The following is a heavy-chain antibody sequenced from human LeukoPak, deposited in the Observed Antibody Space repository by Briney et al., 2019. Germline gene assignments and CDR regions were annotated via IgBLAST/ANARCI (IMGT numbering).Heavy chain of an antibody. CDR1: GGSISSSSYY. CDR3: ARRDYDYVWGSYPPFDY. D-gene: IGHD3-16*02. Sequence: SETLSLTCTVSGGSISSSSYYWGWIRQPPGKGLEWIGSIYYSGSTYYNPSLKSRVTISVDTSKNQFSLKLSSVTAADTVVYYCARRDYDYVWGSYPPFDYWGQGTLVTVSS. J-gene: IGHJ4*02. V-gene: IGHV4-39*01. CDR2: IYYSGST.